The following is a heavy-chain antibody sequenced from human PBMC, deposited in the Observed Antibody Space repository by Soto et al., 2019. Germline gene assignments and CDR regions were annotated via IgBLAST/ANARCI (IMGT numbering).Heavy chain of an antibody. CDR1: GFSLSTSGVG. CDR3: AYLPCSGGSCYWFSYSGMDV. CDR2: IYWDDDK. V-gene: IGHV2-5*02. D-gene: IGHD2-15*01. Sequence: QITLKESGPTLVKPTQTLTLTCTFSGFSLSTSGVGVAWIRQPPGKALEWLALIYWDDDKRYRPSLETRLTITKDTSKNHVVLTMTNMDSVDTATYYFAYLPCSGGSCYWFSYSGMDVWGQGTTVTVSS. J-gene: IGHJ6*02.